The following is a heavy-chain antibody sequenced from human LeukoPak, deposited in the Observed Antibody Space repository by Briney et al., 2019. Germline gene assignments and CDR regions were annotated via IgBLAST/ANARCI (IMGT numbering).Heavy chain of an antibody. CDR1: GGSISSYF. CDR3: AGSGYSYGNSFDY. V-gene: IGHV4-4*07. D-gene: IGHD5-18*01. CDR2: MYTSGST. Sequence: SETLSLTCTVSGGSISSYFWSWIRQPAGKGLEWIGRMYTSGSTNYNPSLKSRVTMSADTSKNQSSLKMSSVTAADTAEYYCAGSGYSYGNSFDYWGQGTLVTVSS. J-gene: IGHJ4*02.